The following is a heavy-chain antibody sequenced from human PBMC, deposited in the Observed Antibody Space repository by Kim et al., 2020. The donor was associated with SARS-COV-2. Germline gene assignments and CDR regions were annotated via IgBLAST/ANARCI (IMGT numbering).Heavy chain of an antibody. V-gene: IGHV1-18*01. D-gene: IGHD1-26*01. J-gene: IGHJ4*02. CDR2: T. CDR3: AREGVGATDF. Sequence: TNYAQKLQGRVTMTTDTSTSTASMELRSLRSDDSAVYYCAREGVGATDFWGQGTLVTVSS.